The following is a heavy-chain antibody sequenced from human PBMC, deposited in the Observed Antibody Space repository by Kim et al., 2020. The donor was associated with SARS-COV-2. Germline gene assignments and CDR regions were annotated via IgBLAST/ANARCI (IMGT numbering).Heavy chain of an antibody. CDR3: ARDNDY. CDR1: GFTFSSYS. V-gene: IGHV3-48*02. Sequence: GGSLRLSCVTSGFTFSSYSMNWVRQAPGKGLEWVSYISSNSGTIYYADSVKGRFTISRDNAKNSLFLQMHSLRDEDTAVYYCARDNDYWGQGTLVTVSS. J-gene: IGHJ4*02. CDR2: ISSNSGTI.